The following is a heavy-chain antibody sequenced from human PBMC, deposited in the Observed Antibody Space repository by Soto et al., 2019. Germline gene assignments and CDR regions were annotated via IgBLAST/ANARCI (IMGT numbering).Heavy chain of an antibody. CDR2: ISYDGSNT. Sequence: QVQLVESGGGGVQPGRSRGLSCAASGFPFTTYGMHWVRGGPGKGLEWVAVISYDGSNTYYADSVKGRFTISRDNSKNTLYLQMNSLRPEDTALYYCVGGQYYFDYRGQGTLVTVSS. CDR1: GFPFTTYG. J-gene: IGHJ4*02. CDR3: VGGQYYFDY. D-gene: IGHD3-10*01. V-gene: IGHV3-30*03.